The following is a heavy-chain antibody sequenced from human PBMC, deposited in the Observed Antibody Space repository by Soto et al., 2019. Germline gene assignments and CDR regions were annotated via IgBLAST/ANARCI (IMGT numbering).Heavy chain of an antibody. J-gene: IGHJ6*02. CDR3: ATESMYVVVVGSTLDHYYGMDV. CDR2: ITVTDGRR. D-gene: IGHD2-15*01. Sequence: EGQLLESGGGLVRPGGALTLSCAGSGFTFSRYAMTWVRQAPGKGLEWVSSITVTDGRRKYADSVKGRFTISTDTQKNIVYLQMNSLRAEDTALYYCATESMYVVVVGSTLDHYYGMDVWGQGTTVIVS. CDR1: GFTFSRYA. V-gene: IGHV3-23*01.